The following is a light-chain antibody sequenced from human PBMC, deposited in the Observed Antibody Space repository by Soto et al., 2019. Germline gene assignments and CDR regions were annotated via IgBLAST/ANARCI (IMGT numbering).Light chain of an antibody. CDR2: AAS. J-gene: IGKJ3*01. Sequence: DIQMTQSPSSVSASVGDRVTITCRASQVINNWLAWYQQKPGKAPNLLIYAASTLQTGVPSRFSSSGTGTDFTLTISSLQPEDFATYYCQQANSFPFTFGPGTKVDIK. CDR1: QVINNW. CDR3: QQANSFPFT. V-gene: IGKV1-12*02.